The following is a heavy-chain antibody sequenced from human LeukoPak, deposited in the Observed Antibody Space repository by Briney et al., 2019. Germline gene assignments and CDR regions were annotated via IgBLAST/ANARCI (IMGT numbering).Heavy chain of an antibody. CDR2: ISAYNGNT. Sequence: GASVKVSCKASGYTFTSYGISWVRQAPGQGLEWMGWISAYNGNTNYAQKLQGRVTMTTDTSTSTAYMELRSLRSDDTAVYYCARSRGEITMVRGVKEGYFDYWGQGTLVTVSS. CDR1: GYTFTSYG. J-gene: IGHJ4*02. D-gene: IGHD3-10*01. CDR3: ARSRGEITMVRGVKEGYFDY. V-gene: IGHV1-18*01.